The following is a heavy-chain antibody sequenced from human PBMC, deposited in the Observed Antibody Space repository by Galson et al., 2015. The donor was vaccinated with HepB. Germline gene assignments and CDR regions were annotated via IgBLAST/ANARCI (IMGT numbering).Heavy chain of an antibody. CDR2: IKSRTNGVTA. CDR1: GFTFSNAW. D-gene: IGHD3-10*01. CDR3: TTHTITALRGTHY. Sequence: SLRLSCAASGFTFSNAWMTWVRQGPGKGLEWVGRIKSRTNGVTADYAAPVKGRFTISRDDSKSMLYLQMDSLSIEDTAVYYCTTHTITALRGTHYWGRGTLVTVSS. J-gene: IGHJ4*02. V-gene: IGHV3-15*01.